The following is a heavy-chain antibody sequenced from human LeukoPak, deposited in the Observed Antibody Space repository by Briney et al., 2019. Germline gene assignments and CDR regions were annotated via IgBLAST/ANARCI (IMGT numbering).Heavy chain of an antibody. CDR1: GFTFSTYS. CDR3: AKKFTGTTVISGDYFDY. CDR2: ITGTSNNI. D-gene: IGHD4-17*01. J-gene: IGHJ4*02. Sequence: GGSLRLSCAASGFTFSTYSMNWVRQAPGKGLEWVSFITGTSNNIYYADSVKGRFTISRDNSKNTLYLQMNSLRAEDTAVYYCAKKFTGTTVISGDYFDYWGQGTLVTVSS. V-gene: IGHV3-48*01.